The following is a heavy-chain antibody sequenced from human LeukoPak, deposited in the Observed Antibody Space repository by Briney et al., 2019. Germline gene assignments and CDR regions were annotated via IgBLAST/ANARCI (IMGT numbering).Heavy chain of an antibody. J-gene: IGHJ4*02. Sequence: GRSLRLSCAASGFTFSNYGMHWVRQAPGKGLEWVAVIAYDGSNKYYADSVKGRFTISRDNSKNTLFLQMNSLRAEEAAVYYCARGYGDSIHFDYWGQGTLVTVSS. CDR2: IAYDGSNK. CDR1: GFTFSNYG. D-gene: IGHD4-17*01. V-gene: IGHV3-30*03. CDR3: ARGYGDSIHFDY.